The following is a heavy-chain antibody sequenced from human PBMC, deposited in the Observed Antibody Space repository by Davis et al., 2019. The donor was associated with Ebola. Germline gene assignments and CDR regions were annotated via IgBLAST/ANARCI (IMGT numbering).Heavy chain of an antibody. CDR3: VRGWPSTVTTDYYAMDA. Sequence: SETLSLTCTASGGSISSGDYFWSWIRQPPGKGLEWIGYIYYSGNAYYNPSLKSRVTISVDTSKNQFSLKVNSVTAADTAVYYCVRGWPSTVTTDYYAMDAWGKGTTVTVSS. D-gene: IGHD4-17*01. CDR2: IYYSGNA. V-gene: IGHV4-30-4*01. CDR1: GGSISSGDYF. J-gene: IGHJ6*04.